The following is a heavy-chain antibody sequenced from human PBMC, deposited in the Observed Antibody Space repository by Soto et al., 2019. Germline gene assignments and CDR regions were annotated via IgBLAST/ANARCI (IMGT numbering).Heavy chain of an antibody. CDR1: GGSISRGGYY. CDR2: IYYSEST. V-gene: IGHV4-31*03. Sequence: TLSLTCPVSGGSISRGGYYWSWIRQHPGKGLEWSGYIYYSESTYYNPSLKSRVTISVDTSKNQFSLKLSFVTAANTAVYYCTRGYITMIVVFTPPPFDPWGQGTPVTVSS. J-gene: IGHJ5*02. D-gene: IGHD3-22*01. CDR3: TRGYITMIVVFTPPPFDP.